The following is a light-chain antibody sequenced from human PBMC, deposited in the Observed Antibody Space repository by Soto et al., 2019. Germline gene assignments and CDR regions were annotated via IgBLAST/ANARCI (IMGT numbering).Light chain of an antibody. CDR2: AAS. V-gene: IGKV1-9*01. J-gene: IGKJ2*01. CDR3: RQLNSYLL. CDR1: QGISSY. Sequence: DIQLTQSPSFLSASVGDRVTITCRASQGISSYLAWCQQKPGKAPKLLIYAASTLQSGVPSRVRGSGSGTEFTLTISSLQPEDFATYYCRQLNSYLLFGQGTKLAIK.